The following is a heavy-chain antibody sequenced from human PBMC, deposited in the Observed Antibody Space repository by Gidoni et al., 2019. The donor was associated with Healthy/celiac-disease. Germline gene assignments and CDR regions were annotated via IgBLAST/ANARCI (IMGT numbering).Heavy chain of an antibody. D-gene: IGHD6-13*01. V-gene: IGHV3-21*01. Sequence: EVQLVASGGGLVQPGGSLRLSCAASGFPFSSYSMNWVRQAPGKGLEWVSSISSSSSYIYYADSVKGRFTISRDNAKNSLYLQMNSLRAEDTAVYYCARMRQQLVGGMDVWGQGTTVTVSS. J-gene: IGHJ6*02. CDR1: GFPFSSYS. CDR2: ISSSSSYI. CDR3: ARMRQQLVGGMDV.